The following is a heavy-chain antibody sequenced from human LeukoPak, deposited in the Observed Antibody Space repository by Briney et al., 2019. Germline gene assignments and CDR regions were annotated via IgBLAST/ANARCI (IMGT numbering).Heavy chain of an antibody. Sequence: PSETLSLTCAVSGGSISSSNWWSWVRQPPGKGLEWIGEINHSGSTNYNPSLKSRVTISVDTSKNQFSLKLSSVTAADTAVYYCARFHTKSGYDSGAVLWGQGTLVTVSS. J-gene: IGHJ4*02. CDR1: GGSISSSNW. V-gene: IGHV4-4*02. D-gene: IGHD5-12*01. CDR3: ARFHTKSGYDSGAVL. CDR2: INHSGST.